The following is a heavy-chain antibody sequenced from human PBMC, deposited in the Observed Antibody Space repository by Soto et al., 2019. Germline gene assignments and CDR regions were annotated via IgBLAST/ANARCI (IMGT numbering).Heavy chain of an antibody. CDR2: IYYSGST. CDR3: ARARTGLGHYFDY. V-gene: IGHV4-59*01. J-gene: IGHJ4*02. CDR1: GGSISSYY. D-gene: IGHD4-17*01. Sequence: SETLSLTCTVSGGSISSYYWSWIRQPPGKGLEWIGYIYYSGSTNYNPSLKSRVTISVDTSKNQFSLKLSSVTAADTAVYYCARARTGLGHYFDYWGQGTLVTVSS.